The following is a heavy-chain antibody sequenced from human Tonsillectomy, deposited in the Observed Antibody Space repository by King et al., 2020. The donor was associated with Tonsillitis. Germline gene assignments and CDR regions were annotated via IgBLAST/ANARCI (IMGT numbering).Heavy chain of an antibody. CDR1: GFPFSNYC. Sequence: VQLVESVGCVVKPGGSLRLSCAASGFPFSNYCMNWFRQAPGNGLGWVSTIRKNGIEQYYVGSVKCRFTISSDNAKNSLYLQMNILRAEETAVYCCVSYTGSHSFDCWGQGTLVTVSS. CDR2: IRKNGIEQ. D-gene: IGHD1-26*01. CDR3: VSYTGSHSFDC. J-gene: IGHJ4*02. V-gene: IGHV3-7*01.